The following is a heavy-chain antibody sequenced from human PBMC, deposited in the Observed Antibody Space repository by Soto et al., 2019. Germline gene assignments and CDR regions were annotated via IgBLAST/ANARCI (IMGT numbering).Heavy chain of an antibody. CDR2: IYYSGST. D-gene: IGHD1-26*01. J-gene: IGHJ4*02. CDR1: GGSISSYY. V-gene: IGHV4-59*01. Sequence: SETLSLTCAVSGGSISSYYWSWFRQPPGKGLEWIGYIYYSGSTNYNPSLKSRVTISVDTSKNQFSLKLSSVTAADTAVYYCARGGGTYYVDYWGQGTLVTVSS. CDR3: ARGGGTYYVDY.